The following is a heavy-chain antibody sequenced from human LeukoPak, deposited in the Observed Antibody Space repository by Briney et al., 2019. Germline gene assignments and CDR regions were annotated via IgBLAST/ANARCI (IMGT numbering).Heavy chain of an antibody. CDR2: IYTIGST. Sequence: SETLSLTCTVSGGSLSIGSYYWSWIRQPGGKGLEWIGRIYTIGSTNYNPSVKSRATISVATAKNQCALKLTSVTAADTAVYYCARGVAAAAGTPFDYWGQGNLVTVSS. V-gene: IGHV4-61*02. J-gene: IGHJ4*02. CDR1: GGSLSIGSYY. D-gene: IGHD6-13*01. CDR3: ARGVAAAAGTPFDY.